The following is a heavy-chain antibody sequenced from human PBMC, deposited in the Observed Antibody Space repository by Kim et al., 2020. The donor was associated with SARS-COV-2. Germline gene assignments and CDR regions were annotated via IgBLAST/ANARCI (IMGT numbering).Heavy chain of an antibody. V-gene: IGHV4-31*03. J-gene: IGHJ5*02. CDR3: ARGFRGSGSYYKGINWFDT. Sequence: SETLSLTCTVSGGSISSGGYYWSWIRQHPGKGLEWIGYIYYSGSTYYNPSLKSRVTISVDTSKNQFSLKLSSVTAADTAVYYCARGFRGSGSYYKGINWFDTWGQGTLVTVSS. CDR2: IYYSGST. D-gene: IGHD3-10*01. CDR1: GGSISSGGYY.